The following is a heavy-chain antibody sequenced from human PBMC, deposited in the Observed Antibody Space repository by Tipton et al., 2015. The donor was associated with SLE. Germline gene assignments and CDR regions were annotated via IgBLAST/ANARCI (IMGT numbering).Heavy chain of an antibody. CDR2: ISGSLSYI. V-gene: IGHV3-11*06. Sequence: SLRLSCAVSGFTFSDNYMTWIRQAPGKGLEWVSSISGSLSYIYYTDSVKGRFTISRDNPKSSLYLQMNSLRVEDTGIYYCARDHPPHYWGQGTLVTVSS. CDR1: GFTFSDNY. CDR3: ARDHPPHY. J-gene: IGHJ4*02.